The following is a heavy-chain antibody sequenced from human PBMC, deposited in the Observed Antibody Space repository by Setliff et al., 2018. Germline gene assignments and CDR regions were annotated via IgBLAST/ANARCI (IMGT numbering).Heavy chain of an antibody. Sequence: GGSLRLSCAASRFTFSSYAMSWVRQAPGKGLEWVSAISGSAGSTYYADSVKGRFTISRDNSKNTLYLQMNSLRAEDTAVYYCARDSRARITIFGVVTNWFDPWGQGTLVTVTS. CDR2: ISGSAGST. CDR3: ARDSRARITIFGVVTNWFDP. CDR1: RFTFSSYA. V-gene: IGHV3-23*01. J-gene: IGHJ5*02. D-gene: IGHD3-3*01.